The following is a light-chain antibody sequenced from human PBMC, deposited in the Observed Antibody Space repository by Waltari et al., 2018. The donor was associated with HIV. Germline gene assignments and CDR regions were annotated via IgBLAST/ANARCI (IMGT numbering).Light chain of an antibody. V-gene: IGLV1-44*01. CDR1: SSNTGRNA. Sequence: QSVLTHPPPAAGPPGQRVSLLCPGISSNTGRNAENWYQQLPTKAPKLLLYDTNRRPSGFSDRFSASKSGTSASLAITGLQSEDEADYYCATWDDRVSGWVFGGGTKLTVL. CDR2: DTN. CDR3: ATWDDRVSGWV. J-gene: IGLJ3*02.